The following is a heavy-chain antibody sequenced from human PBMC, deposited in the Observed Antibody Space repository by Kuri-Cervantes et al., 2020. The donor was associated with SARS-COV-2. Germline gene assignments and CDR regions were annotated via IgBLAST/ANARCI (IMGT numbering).Heavy chain of an antibody. Sequence: ASVKVSCKASGYTFTGYYMHWVRQAPGQGLEWMGIINPSGGSTSYAQKFQGRVTMTRDTSTSTVYMELSSLRSEDTAVYYCARGLTHYDFWSGLYYYYYMDVWGKGTTVTVSS. CDR2: INPSGGST. D-gene: IGHD3-3*01. CDR1: GYTFTGYY. V-gene: IGHV1-46*01. CDR3: ARGLTHYDFWSGLYYYYYMDV. J-gene: IGHJ6*03.